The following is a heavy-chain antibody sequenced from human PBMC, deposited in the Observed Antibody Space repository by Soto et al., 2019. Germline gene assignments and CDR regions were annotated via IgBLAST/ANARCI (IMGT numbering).Heavy chain of an antibody. CDR3: ARAKRYRGSFDP. CDR2: IIPIFGTA. CDR1: GGTFSSYG. Sequence: SVKVSCKISGGTFSSYGFSWVRLAPGQGLEWMGGIIPIFGTANYAQKIQSRVTMTRDTSTSTVYMELHSLRSEDTAVYYCARAKRYRGSFDPWGQGTLVTVSS. D-gene: IGHD3-16*01. J-gene: IGHJ5*02. V-gene: IGHV1-69*05.